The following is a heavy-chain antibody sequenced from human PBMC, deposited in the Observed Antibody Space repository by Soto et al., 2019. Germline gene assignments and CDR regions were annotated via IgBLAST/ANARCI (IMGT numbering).Heavy chain of an antibody. J-gene: IGHJ3*02. CDR3: ARDDAFDNENGFDM. CDR1: GFPFSFYG. CDR2: IVSDGSAI. V-gene: IGHV3-33*01. Sequence: GGSLRLSCALSGFPFSFYGFHCFRQSPGNGLEWVGVIVSDGSAIYHADSLEGRFFISRDNSKDILYLQMNSLRVEDTAVYYCARDDAFDNENGFDMWGQGTMVTVSS. D-gene: IGHD3-3*02.